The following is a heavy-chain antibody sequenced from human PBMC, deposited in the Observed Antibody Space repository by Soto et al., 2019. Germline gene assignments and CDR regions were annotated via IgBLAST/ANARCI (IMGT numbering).Heavy chain of an antibody. J-gene: IGHJ4*02. CDR2: VDPNRGNT. CDR1: GYTFTDTF. V-gene: IGHV1-2*02. D-gene: IGHD2-2*02. CDR3: ERAIPSAVLGFDY. Sequence: VQLVQSGAEVKRPGASVKVSCKASGYTFTDTFIHWLRQAPGQRPEWMGWVDPNRGNTHYARKFQGRVSLTRDTSKSTAYMELVGLESDGSDLYFCERAIPSAVLGFDYWGQGTLVTVSS.